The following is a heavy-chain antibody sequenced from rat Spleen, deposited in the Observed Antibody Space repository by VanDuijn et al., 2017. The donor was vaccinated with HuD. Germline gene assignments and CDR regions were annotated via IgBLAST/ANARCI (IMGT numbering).Heavy chain of an antibody. CDR3: TRHGGYYSGYYFMDA. CDR1: GFTFSNYY. D-gene: IGHD1-12*02. Sequence: EVQLVDSGGGLVRPGRSMKLSCAASGFTFSNYYMAWVRQTPTKGLEWVASITTSGDNTYYHDSVKVRFTISRDNAKSTLYLQMDSLRSEDTATYYCTRHGGYYSGYYFMDAWGQGASVTVSS. V-gene: IGHV5-25*01. CDR2: ITTSGDNT. J-gene: IGHJ4*01.